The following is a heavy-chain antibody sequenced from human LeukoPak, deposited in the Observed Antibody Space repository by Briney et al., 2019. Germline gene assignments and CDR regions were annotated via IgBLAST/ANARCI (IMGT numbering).Heavy chain of an antibody. CDR2: INPNSGGT. D-gene: IGHD1-1*01. V-gene: IGHV1-2*02. CDR3: ATRSYKGSQTPPDY. CDR1: GYTFTGYY. Sequence: ASVKVSCKASGYTFTGYYMHWVRQAPGQGLEWMGWINPNSGGTNYAQKFQGRVTMTRDTSISTAYMELSRLRSDDTAVYYCATRSYKGSQTPPDYWGQGTLVTVSS. J-gene: IGHJ4*02.